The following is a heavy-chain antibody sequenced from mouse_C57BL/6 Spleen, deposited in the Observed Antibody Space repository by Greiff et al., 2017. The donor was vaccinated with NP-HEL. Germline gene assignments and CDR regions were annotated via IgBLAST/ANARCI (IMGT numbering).Heavy chain of an antibody. CDR3: ARERETGTGYFDV. J-gene: IGHJ1*03. CDR2: IDPSDSET. D-gene: IGHD4-1*01. Sequence: VQLQQPGAELVRPGSSVKLSCKASGYTFTSYWMHWVKQRPIQGLEWIGNIDPSDSETHYNQKFKDKATLTVDKSSSTAYMQLSSLTSEDSAVYYCARERETGTGYFDVWGTGTTVTVSS. CDR1: GYTFTSYW. V-gene: IGHV1-52*01.